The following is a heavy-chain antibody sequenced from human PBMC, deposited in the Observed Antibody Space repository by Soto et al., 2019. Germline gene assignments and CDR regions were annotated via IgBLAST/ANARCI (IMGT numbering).Heavy chain of an antibody. Sequence: QVQLVQSGAEVKKPGASVKVSCKASGYTFTTYDINWVRQATGEGLEWMGWMNPNSGTTGHSQKFQGRVTLTSDTSISTAYMERNRLRSEDTAVYYCAIRRYSSTWYYAFDYWGKGTLVTVSS. CDR2: MNPNSGTT. CDR1: GYTFTTYD. J-gene: IGHJ4*02. V-gene: IGHV1-8*01. CDR3: AIRRYSSTWYYAFDY. D-gene: IGHD6-13*01.